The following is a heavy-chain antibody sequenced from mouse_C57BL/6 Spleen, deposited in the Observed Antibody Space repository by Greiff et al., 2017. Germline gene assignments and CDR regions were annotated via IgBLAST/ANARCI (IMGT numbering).Heavy chain of an antibody. J-gene: IGHJ1*03. CDR3: ARWDYGSSYDWYFDV. CDR1: GYTFTGYW. D-gene: IGHD1-1*01. CDR2: ILPGSGST. Sequence: VQVVESGAELMKPGASVKLSCKATGYTFTGYWIEWVKQRPGHGLEWIGEILPGSGSTNYNEKFKGKATLTADTSSNTAYMQLSSLTTEDSAIYYCARWDYGSSYDWYFDVWGTGTTVTVSS. V-gene: IGHV1-9*01.